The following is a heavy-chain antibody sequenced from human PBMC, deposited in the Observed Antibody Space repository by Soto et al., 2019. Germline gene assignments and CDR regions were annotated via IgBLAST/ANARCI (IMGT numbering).Heavy chain of an antibody. CDR3: ARAFRATTTGDDY. CDR1: GYTFTGYY. J-gene: IGHJ4*02. V-gene: IGHV1-2*04. CDR2: INPNSGVT. D-gene: IGHD5-12*01. Sequence: ASVKVSCKASGYTFTGYYMHWVRQAPGQGLEWMGWINPNSGVTNYAQKFQGWVTMTRDTSISTAYMEMNRLRSDDTAVYYCARAFRATTTGDDYWGQGTLVTVSS.